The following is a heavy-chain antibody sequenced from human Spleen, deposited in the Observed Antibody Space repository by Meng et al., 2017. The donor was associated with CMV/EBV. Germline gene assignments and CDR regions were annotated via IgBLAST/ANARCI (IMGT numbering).Heavy chain of an antibody. V-gene: IGHV3-21*01. D-gene: IGHD2-15*01. CDR2: ISSSADYK. CDR3: ARDRYCSGGTCYTDNWFDS. J-gene: IGHJ5*01. Sequence: FSDYGMNWVRQAPGKGLEWVSSISSSADYKYYADSVRGRFTISRDNAKNSLYLQVSSLRAEDTAVYYCARDRYCSGGTCYTDNWFDSWGQGTLVTVSS. CDR1: FSDYG.